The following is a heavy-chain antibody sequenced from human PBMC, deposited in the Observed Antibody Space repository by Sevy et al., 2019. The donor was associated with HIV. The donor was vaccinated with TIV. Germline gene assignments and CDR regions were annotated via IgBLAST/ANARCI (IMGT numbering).Heavy chain of an antibody. D-gene: IGHD3-10*01. J-gene: IGHJ6*02. CDR1: GFTFSSYW. CDR2: IKQDGSEK. V-gene: IGHV3-7*01. Sequence: GGSLRLSCAASGFTFSSYWMSWVRQAPGKGLEWVANIKQDGSEKYYVDSVKGRFTISRDNAKNSLYLQMNSLRAEDTAVYYCARDGNYYGSGSYYNRPYYGMDVWGQGTTVTVYS. CDR3: ARDGNYYGSGSYYNRPYYGMDV.